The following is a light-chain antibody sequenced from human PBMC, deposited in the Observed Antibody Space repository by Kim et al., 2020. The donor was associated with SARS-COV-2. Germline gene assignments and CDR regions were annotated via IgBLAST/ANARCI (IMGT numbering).Light chain of an antibody. V-gene: IGKV2-30*02. J-gene: IGKJ1*01. CDR1: QSLVHRDGNTY. CDR3: MQGTHWPWT. CDR2: RVS. Sequence: DVVLAQSPLSLPVTPGQPSSISCTSRQSLVHRDGNTYLNWFHQRLGQSPRRLIYRVSKRDSGVPDRFSGSGSGTDFTLTVSRVEAEDVGVYCCMQGTHWPWTFGQGAKVDIK.